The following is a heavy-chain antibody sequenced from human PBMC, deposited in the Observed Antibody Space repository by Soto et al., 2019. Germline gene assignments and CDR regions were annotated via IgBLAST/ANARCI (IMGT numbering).Heavy chain of an antibody. CDR3: AHRVLRTVFGLVTTTAIYFDF. Sequence: QITLNESGPTVVRPTETLTLTCRFSGFSLTTSGVGVGCIRQSPGKAPEWLALIYWDDDKRYSASLKSRLTITKETSKNQVVLTLSDLDPTDTATYYCAHRVLRTVFGLVTTTAIYFDFWGQGTPVAVSS. CDR2: IYWDDDK. V-gene: IGHV2-5*02. J-gene: IGHJ4*02. CDR1: GFSLTTSGVG. D-gene: IGHD3-3*01.